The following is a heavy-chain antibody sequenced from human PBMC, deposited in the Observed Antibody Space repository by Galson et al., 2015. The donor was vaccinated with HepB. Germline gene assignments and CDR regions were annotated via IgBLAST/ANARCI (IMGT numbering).Heavy chain of an antibody. CDR3: ARIGVGPAAYYYYGMDV. D-gene: IGHD3-10*01. Sequence: SLRLSCAASGFTFSSYWMSWVRQAPGKGLEWVANIKQDGSEKYYVDSVKGRFTISRDNAKNSLYLQMNSLRAEDTAVYYCARIGVGPAAYYYYGMDVWGQRTTVTVSS. J-gene: IGHJ6*02. CDR1: GFTFSSYW. CDR2: IKQDGSEK. V-gene: IGHV3-7*03.